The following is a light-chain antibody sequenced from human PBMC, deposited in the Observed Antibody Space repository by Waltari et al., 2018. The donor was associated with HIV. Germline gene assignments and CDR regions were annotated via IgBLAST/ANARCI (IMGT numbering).Light chain of an antibody. Sequence: DIQMPQPPSSLPASVGDRVTIHCLASQGINNYLAWFQQKPAKAPKSLIYAASSLQSGIPSRFIGSGTETDITLSIDSMQPEDVATYYCQQYHRYPDTFGQGTRLGIK. CDR2: AAS. V-gene: IGKV1-16*01. CDR1: QGINNY. J-gene: IGKJ5*01. CDR3: QQYHRYPDT.